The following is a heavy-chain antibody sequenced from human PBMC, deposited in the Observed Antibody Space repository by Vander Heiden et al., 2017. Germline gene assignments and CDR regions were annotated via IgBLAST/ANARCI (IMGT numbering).Heavy chain of an antibody. CDR1: GYTFTNYY. D-gene: IGHD3-22*01. CDR3: ARGGSGYWGYFQH. J-gene: IGHJ1*01. V-gene: IGHV1-46*01. Sequence: QVQLVQSGAEVKKPGASVQVSCKASGYTFTNYYMHWVRQAPGQGLEWMGIINPTGDSTSYAQKFQGRVTMTRDTSTSTVYMELSSLRSEDTAMFYCARGGSGYWGYFQHWGQGTLVTVSS. CDR2: INPTGDST.